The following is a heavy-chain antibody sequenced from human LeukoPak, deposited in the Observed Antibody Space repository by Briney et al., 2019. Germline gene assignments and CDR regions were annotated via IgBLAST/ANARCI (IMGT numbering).Heavy chain of an antibody. V-gene: IGHV3-69-1*01. J-gene: IGHJ4*02. CDR2: ISENI. Sequence: GGSLRLSCTASGFVFSRDNMNWVRQAPGKGLEWVSHISENIYHADSVKGRFTISRDNAKNSLYLQMCNLRAEDTAMYYCVREIGRPKTFYFDSWGRGTLVIVSS. CDR3: VREIGRPKTFYFDS. CDR1: GFVFSRDN.